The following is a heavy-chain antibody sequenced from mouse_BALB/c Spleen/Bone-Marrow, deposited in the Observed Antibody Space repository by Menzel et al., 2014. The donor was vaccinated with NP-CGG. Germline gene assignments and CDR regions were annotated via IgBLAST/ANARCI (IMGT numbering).Heavy chain of an antibody. J-gene: IGHJ2*01. CDR2: FNPNNGGT. D-gene: IGHD1-1*02. Sequence: VQLQQPGPELVKPGSSVKMSCKTSGYSFTDYTIHWVKQSHGKSLEWIGDFNPNNGGTDYNQKFQDKATLTVDKSSRTAFMEFRSLTFEDSAVYCCARARWYDYWGQGTTLTVSS. CDR3: ARARWYDY. CDR1: GYSFTDYT. V-gene: IGHV1-22*01.